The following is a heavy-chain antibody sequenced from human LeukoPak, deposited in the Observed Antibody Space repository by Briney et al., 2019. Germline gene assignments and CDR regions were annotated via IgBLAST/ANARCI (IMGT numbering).Heavy chain of an antibody. CDR2: ISSDGNKK. J-gene: IGHJ6*02. CDR3: ARAEGTDSLNYYGMDV. Sequence: QPGRSLRLSCAASGFTFSSYAVHWVRQAPGKGLEWVAVISSDGNKKYYADSVKGRFTISRDNSKNTLYLQMNSLRPEDTAVYYCARAEGTDSLNYYGMDVWGQGTTVTVSS. V-gene: IGHV3-30-3*01. D-gene: IGHD2-8*02. CDR1: GFTFSSYA.